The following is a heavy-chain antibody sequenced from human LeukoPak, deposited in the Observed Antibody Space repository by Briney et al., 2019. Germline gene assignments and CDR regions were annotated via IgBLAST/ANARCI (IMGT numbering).Heavy chain of an antibody. Sequence: SETLSLTCAVYGGSFSGYYWSWIRQPPGKGLEWIGEINHSGSTNYNPSLKSRVTISVDTSKNQFSLKLSSVTAADTAVYYCASRHYDSSGYYNHFDYWGQGTLVTVSS. V-gene: IGHV4-34*01. CDR3: ASRHYDSSGYYNHFDY. D-gene: IGHD3-22*01. J-gene: IGHJ4*02. CDR2: INHSGST. CDR1: GGSFSGYY.